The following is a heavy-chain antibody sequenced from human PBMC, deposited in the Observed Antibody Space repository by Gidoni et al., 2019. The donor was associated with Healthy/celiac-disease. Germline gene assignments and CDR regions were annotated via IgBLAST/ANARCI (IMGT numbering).Heavy chain of an antibody. CDR3: AKDLHDILTGYQYYFDY. V-gene: IGHV3-23*01. CDR2: ISGSGGST. J-gene: IGHJ4*02. D-gene: IGHD3-9*01. CDR1: GFTFSSYA. Sequence: EVQLLESGGGLVQPGGSLRLSCAASGFTFSSYAMSWVRQAPGKGLEWVSAISGSGGSTYYADSVKGRFTISRDNSKNTLYLQMNSLRAEDTAVYYCAKDLHDILTGYQYYFDYWGQGTLVTVSS.